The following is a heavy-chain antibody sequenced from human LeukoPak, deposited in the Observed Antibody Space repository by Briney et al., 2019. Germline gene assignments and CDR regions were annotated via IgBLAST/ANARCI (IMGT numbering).Heavy chain of an antibody. CDR1: GFTFSSYA. CDR3: AREFTVVVVAAPYGMDV. CDR2: ISYDGSNK. V-gene: IGHV3-30-3*01. D-gene: IGHD2-15*01. Sequence: GGSLRLSCAASGFTFSSYAMHWVRQAPGKGLEWVAVISYDGSNKYYADSVKGRFTISRDNSKNTLYLQMNSLRAEDTAVYYCAREFTVVVVAAPYGMDVWGQGTTVTVSS. J-gene: IGHJ6*02.